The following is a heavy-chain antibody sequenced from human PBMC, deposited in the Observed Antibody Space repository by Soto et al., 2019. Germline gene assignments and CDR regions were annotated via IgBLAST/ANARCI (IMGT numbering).Heavy chain of an antibody. J-gene: IGHJ6*02. CDR1: GFLFSSYA. Sequence: PGGSLRLSCAASGFLFSSYAMNWVRQAPGKGLEWVSVISGSGDNTYYADSVKGRFTISRDNAKTTLFLQVSSLRAEDMAVYYCTRDRDLYHYDSRDYYFPSVWPHGMHVWRQVSPIT. CDR2: ISGSGDNT. CDR3: TRDRDLYHYDSRDYYFPSVWPHGMHV. V-gene: IGHV3-23*01. D-gene: IGHD3-22*01.